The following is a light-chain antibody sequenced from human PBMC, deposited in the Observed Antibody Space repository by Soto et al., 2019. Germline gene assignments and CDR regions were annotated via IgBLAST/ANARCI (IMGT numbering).Light chain of an antibody. Sequence: QSALTKPASVSGSPGQSITISCTGTSSDVGGYNYVSWYQQHPGKAPKLMIYEVSTRPSGVSNRFAGSRSGNTASLTISGLQAEDEADYYFSSYTSISTYVVGTGTKVTVL. CDR2: EVS. J-gene: IGLJ1*01. V-gene: IGLV2-14*01. CDR3: SSYTSISTYV. CDR1: SSDVGGYNY.